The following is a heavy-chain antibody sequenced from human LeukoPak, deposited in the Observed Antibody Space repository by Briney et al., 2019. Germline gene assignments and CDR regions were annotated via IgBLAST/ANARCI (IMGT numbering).Heavy chain of an antibody. CDR1: GFTFDDYA. D-gene: IGHD3-22*01. V-gene: IGHV3-43*02. CDR2: ISGDGGST. CDR3: AKGGEPPPYYGSSGHSYYFDY. Sequence: GGSLRLSCAASGFTFDDYAMHWVRQAPGKGLEWVSLISGDGGSTYYADSVKGRFTISRDNSKNSLYLQMNSLRTEDTALYYCAKGGEPPPYYGSSGHSYYFDYWGQGTLVTVSS. J-gene: IGHJ4*02.